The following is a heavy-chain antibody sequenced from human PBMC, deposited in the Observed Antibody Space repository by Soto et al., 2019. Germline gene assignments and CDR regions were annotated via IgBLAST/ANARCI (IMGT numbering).Heavy chain of an antibody. J-gene: IGHJ5*02. CDR2: VNPSSGNT. V-gene: IGHV1-8*01. CDR3: SRASMYIWNDH. CDR1: GYTFTTYD. Sequence: QVQLVQSGAEVKRPGASVKVSCEASGYTFTTYDINWVRQASGQGLEWMGCVNPSSGNTVYAQKFHGRVTMTRDTPLSTAYLELSSLKSDDPAIYFCSRASMYIWNDHWGQGTLVTVSS. D-gene: IGHD1-20*01.